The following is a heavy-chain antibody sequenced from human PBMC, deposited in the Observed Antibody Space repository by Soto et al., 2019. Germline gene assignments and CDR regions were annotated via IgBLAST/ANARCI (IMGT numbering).Heavy chain of an antibody. V-gene: IGHV4-39*01. CDR3: ARGLLTYYYDSSGFGY. D-gene: IGHD3-22*01. Sequence: SETLSLTCSVAGGSISSSSSYWGWIRQPPGKGLEWIGGIYYSGSTYYNPSLKSRVTISVDTSKNQFSLKLSSVTAADTAVYYCARGLLTYYYDSSGFGYWGQGTLVTVSS. J-gene: IGHJ4*02. CDR2: IYYSGST. CDR1: GGSISSSSSY.